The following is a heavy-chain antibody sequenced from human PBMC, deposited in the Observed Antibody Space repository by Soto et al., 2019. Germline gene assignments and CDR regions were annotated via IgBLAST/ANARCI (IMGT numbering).Heavy chain of an antibody. J-gene: IGHJ4*02. CDR3: TRVGGYYGDYPNFDY. Sequence: LSLTCSVSGSSIRNYYWSWLRQPPGKGLEWIGNIYYTGSTNYNPSLKGRVFISVDSSRRQLSLRLNSLTAADTAVYYCTRVGGYYGDYPNFDYWGQGALVTVSS. CDR1: GSSIRNYY. CDR2: IYYTGST. D-gene: IGHD4-17*01. V-gene: IGHV4-59*01.